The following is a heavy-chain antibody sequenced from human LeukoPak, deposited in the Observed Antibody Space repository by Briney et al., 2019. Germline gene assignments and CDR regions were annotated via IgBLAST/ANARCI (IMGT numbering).Heavy chain of an antibody. CDR3: ARGPPNWGYDY. Sequence: ASVKVSCKASGYTFTSYDFNWVRQATGQQPEWMGWMSPNSGDTGYAQKFQDRVTITRNTSISTAYMELSSLRSDDTAVYYCARGPPNWGYDYWGPGTLVTVSS. V-gene: IGHV1-8*01. D-gene: IGHD7-27*01. CDR1: GYTFTSYD. CDR2: MSPNSGDT. J-gene: IGHJ4*02.